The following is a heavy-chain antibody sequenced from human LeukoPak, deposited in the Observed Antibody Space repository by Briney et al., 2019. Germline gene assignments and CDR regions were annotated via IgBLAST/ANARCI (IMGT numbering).Heavy chain of an antibody. Sequence: GGSLRLSCAASGFTFSSYEMNWVRQAPGKGLEWVSYISTSGDTIYYADSVRGRFTISRDIAKNSLYLQMNSLRAEDTAVYYCASGITMIFAFDIWGQGTMVTVSS. CDR1: GFTFSSYE. CDR3: ASGITMIFAFDI. J-gene: IGHJ3*02. V-gene: IGHV3-48*03. CDR2: ISTSGDTI. D-gene: IGHD3-22*01.